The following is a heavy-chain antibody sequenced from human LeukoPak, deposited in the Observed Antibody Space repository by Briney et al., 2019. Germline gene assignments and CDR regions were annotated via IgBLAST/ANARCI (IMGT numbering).Heavy chain of an antibody. J-gene: IGHJ5*02. D-gene: IGHD2-2*02. Sequence: PSETLSLTCTVSGYSFSSGYYWGWIRQPTGKGLEWIGSIYHSGSTYYNPSLKSRVTISVDTSKNQFSLKLSSVTAADTAVYYCARDRCRSTSCYTPDNWFDPWGQGTLVTVSS. V-gene: IGHV4-38-2*02. CDR3: ARDRCRSTSCYTPDNWFDP. CDR1: GYSFSSGYY. CDR2: IYHSGST.